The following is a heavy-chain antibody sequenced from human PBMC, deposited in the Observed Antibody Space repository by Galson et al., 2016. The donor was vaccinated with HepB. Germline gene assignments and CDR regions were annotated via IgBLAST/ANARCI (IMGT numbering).Heavy chain of an antibody. CDR3: VREDYGDDPVYYYYGMDV. V-gene: IGHV3-74*01. D-gene: IGHD4-17*01. Sequence: LRLSCAASGFAFGSHWMHWVRQAPGKGLVWVSRINSDGSSTAYADSVRGRFTISRDNAKNTVYLQMNSLRAEDTALYYCVREDYGDDPVYYYYGMDVWGQGTTVSVSS. J-gene: IGHJ6*02. CDR2: INSDGSST. CDR1: GFAFGSHW.